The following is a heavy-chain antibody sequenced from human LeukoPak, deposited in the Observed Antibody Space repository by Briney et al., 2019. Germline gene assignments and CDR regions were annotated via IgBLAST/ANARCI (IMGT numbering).Heavy chain of an antibody. CDR2: IYSGGST. J-gene: IGHJ4*02. CDR1: GFTVSSNY. V-gene: IGHV3-53*01. CDR3: AAPSRIQLDY. D-gene: IGHD5-18*01. Sequence: GGSLRLSCAASGFTVSSNYMSWVRQAPGKGLEWVSVIYSGGSTDYADSVKGRFTISRDNSKNTLYLQMNSLRVEDTAVYYCAAPSRIQLDYWGQGTLVTVSS.